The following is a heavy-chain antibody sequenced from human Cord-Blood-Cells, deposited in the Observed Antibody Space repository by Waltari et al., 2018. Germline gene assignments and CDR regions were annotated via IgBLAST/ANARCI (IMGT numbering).Heavy chain of an antibody. CDR1: GGSLSGYY. V-gene: IGHV4-34*01. CDR3: ARGGGSYYNWFDP. Sequence: QVQLQQWGAGLLKPSEPLYLTCAVYGGSLSGYYWSWLRQPPGKGLEWIGEINHSGSTNYNPSLKSLVTISVDTSKNRFSLKLSSVTAADTAVYYCARGGGSYYNWFDPWGQGTLVTVSS. CDR2: INHSGST. D-gene: IGHD1-26*01. J-gene: IGHJ5*02.